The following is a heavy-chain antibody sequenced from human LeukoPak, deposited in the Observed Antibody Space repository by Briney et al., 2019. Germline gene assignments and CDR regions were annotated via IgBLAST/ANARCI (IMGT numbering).Heavy chain of an antibody. CDR3: ARDRGYPRRFDF. V-gene: IGHV3-74*01. Sequence: GGSLRLSCAASGFTFSSYWMHWVRQAPGKGLVWVSRINSDGSSTNYADSVEGRFTISRDNAKNTLYLQMNSLRAEDTAVYYCARDRGYPRRFDFWGQGALVTVS. D-gene: IGHD5-12*01. CDR2: INSDGSST. CDR1: GFTFSSYW. J-gene: IGHJ4*02.